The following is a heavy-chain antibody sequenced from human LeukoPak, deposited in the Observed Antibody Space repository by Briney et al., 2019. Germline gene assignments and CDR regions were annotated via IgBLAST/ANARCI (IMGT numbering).Heavy chain of an antibody. CDR1: GFTFPKYG. Sequence: GGSLRLSCAASGFTFPKYGMSWVRQAPGKGLERVSVVSGNGGTTFYADSVKGRFTISRGNSKNMLFLQVNSLRAEDTAIYYCAKQIGSGYYYFDYWGQGTLVTVSS. V-gene: IGHV3-23*01. CDR3: AKQIGSGYYYFDY. D-gene: IGHD5-12*01. J-gene: IGHJ4*02. CDR2: VSGNGGTT.